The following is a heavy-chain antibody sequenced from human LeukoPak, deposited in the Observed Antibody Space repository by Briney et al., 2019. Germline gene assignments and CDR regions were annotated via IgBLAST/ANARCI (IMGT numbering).Heavy chain of an antibody. CDR3: ERMTRTYVDTAMASFDY. J-gene: IGHJ4*02. V-gene: IGHV1-2*02. CDR1: GYTFTGYY. D-gene: IGHD5-18*01. Sequence: ASVKVSCKASGYTFTGYYMHWVRQAPGQGLEWMGWINPNSGGTNYAQKFQGRVTMTRDTSISTAYMELSRLRSDDTAVYYCERMTRTYVDTAMASFDYWGQGTLVTVSS. CDR2: INPNSGGT.